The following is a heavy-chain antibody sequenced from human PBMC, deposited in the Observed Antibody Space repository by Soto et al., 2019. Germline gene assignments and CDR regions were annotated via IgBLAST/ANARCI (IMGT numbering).Heavy chain of an antibody. CDR1: GYTFTMYG. CDR3: ARLNPYGDLLPDY. CDR2: SSAYNGNT. Sequence: QGQLVQSGAEVKKPGASVKVSCKASGYTFTMYGITWVRQAPGQGLEWMGWSSAYNGNTDYAEKFQGRVAMTTDSYTHTACMELGSLLSDDTAVYVCARLNPYGDLLPDYWGQGPPVIVSS. V-gene: IGHV1-18*01. J-gene: IGHJ4*02. D-gene: IGHD4-17*01.